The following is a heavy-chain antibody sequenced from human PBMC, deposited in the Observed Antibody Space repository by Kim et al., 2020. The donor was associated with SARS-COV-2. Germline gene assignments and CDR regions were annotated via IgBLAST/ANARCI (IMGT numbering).Heavy chain of an antibody. D-gene: IGHD5-18*01. V-gene: IGHV3-30*04. CDR1: GFTFNTYA. J-gene: IGHJ4*02. CDR3: ARPLAGYSYIDY. Sequence: GGSLRLSCAASGFTFNTYAIHWVRQAPGKGLEWVAVISYDGSNKYYADSVKGRFTISRDNSKNTLYLQMNSLRAEDTAVYYCARPLAGYSYIDYWGQGTL. CDR2: ISYDGSNK.